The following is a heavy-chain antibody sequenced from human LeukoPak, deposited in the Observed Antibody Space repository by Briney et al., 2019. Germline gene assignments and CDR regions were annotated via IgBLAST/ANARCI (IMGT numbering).Heavy chain of an antibody. CDR2: ISSSSSYI. V-gene: IGHV3-21*01. CDR1: GFTFSSYS. Sequence: PGGSLRLSCAASGFTFSSYSMNWVRQAPGKGLEWVSSISSSSSYIYYADSEKGRFTISRDNAKNSLYLQMNSLRAEDTAVYYCARFYDSSGYSFYYWGQGTLVTVSS. J-gene: IGHJ4*02. D-gene: IGHD3-22*01. CDR3: ARFYDSSGYSFYY.